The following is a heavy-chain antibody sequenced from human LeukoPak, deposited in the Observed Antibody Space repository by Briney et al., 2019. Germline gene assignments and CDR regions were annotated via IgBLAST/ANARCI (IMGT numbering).Heavy chain of an antibody. Sequence: PGGSLRLSCAASGFTFSSYAMHWVRQAPGKGLEWVAVISYDGSNKYYADSVKGRFTISRDNSKNTLYLQMNSLRGEDTAVCYCARGYSRGWYGRDYWGQGTLVTVSS. CDR2: ISYDGSNK. J-gene: IGHJ4*02. CDR3: ARGYSRGWYGRDY. V-gene: IGHV3-30*04. D-gene: IGHD6-19*01. CDR1: GFTFSSYA.